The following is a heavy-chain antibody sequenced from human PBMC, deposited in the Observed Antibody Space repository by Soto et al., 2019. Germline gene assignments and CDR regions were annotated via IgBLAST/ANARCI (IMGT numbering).Heavy chain of an antibody. J-gene: IGHJ4*02. CDR2: ISYDGSNN. V-gene: IGHV3-30*18. D-gene: IGHD5-18*01. CDR3: AKDIVKYTYGACDY. CDR1: GFTFSSYG. Sequence: GGSLRLSCAASGFTFSSYGMYWVRQAPGKGLEWVAAISYDGSNNYHADSVKGRFTISRDNSKNTLYLQLNILRTEDTAVYYCAKDIVKYTYGACDYWGQGVLVTVSS.